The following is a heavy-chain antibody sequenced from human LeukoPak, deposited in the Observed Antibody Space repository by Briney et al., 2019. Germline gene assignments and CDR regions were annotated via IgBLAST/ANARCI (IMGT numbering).Heavy chain of an antibody. CDR1: GFTFDDYG. Sequence: PGGSLRLSCAAPGFTFDDYGMHWVRQAPGKGLEWVSGISWNSGSIAYADSVKGRFTISRDNAKNSLYLQMNSLRAEDTALYYCAKDFGRSAYDRPFDYWGQGTLVTVSS. D-gene: IGHD5-12*01. J-gene: IGHJ4*02. V-gene: IGHV3-9*01. CDR2: ISWNSGSI. CDR3: AKDFGRSAYDRPFDY.